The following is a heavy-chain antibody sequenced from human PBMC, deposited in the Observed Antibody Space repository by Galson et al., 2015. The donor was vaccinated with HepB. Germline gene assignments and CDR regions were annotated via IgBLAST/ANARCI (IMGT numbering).Heavy chain of an antibody. J-gene: IGHJ4*02. CDR1: GFTFSSYG. Sequence: SLRLSCAASGFTFSSYGMHWVRQAPGKGLEWVAVISYDGSNKYYADSVKGRFTISRDNSKNTLYLQMNSLRAEDTAVYYCAKREGYGSGSYPFDYWGQGTLVTVSS. CDR2: ISYDGSNK. V-gene: IGHV3-30*18. CDR3: AKREGYGSGSYPFDY. D-gene: IGHD3-10*01.